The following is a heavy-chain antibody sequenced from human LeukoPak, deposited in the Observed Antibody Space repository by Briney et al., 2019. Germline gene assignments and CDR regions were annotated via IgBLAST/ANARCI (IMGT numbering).Heavy chain of an antibody. D-gene: IGHD3-22*01. Sequence: PGGSLRLSCVASGFTFSSCAMNWVRQAPGKGLEWVSCISASGGSPYYADSVKGRFTISRDNSKNTLYLQMNSLRAEDTAVYYCAKGRYRRYYYDSSGSLGYWGQGTLVTVSS. CDR2: ISASGGSP. J-gene: IGHJ4*02. CDR3: AKGRYRRYYYDSSGSLGY. CDR1: GFTFSSCA. V-gene: IGHV3-23*01.